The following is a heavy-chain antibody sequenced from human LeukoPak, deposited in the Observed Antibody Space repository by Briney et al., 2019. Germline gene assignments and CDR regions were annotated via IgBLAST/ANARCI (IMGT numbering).Heavy chain of an antibody. CDR1: GFTFSSYS. D-gene: IGHD3-10*01. CDR3: AREVAYGSGSYYKRENAFDI. Sequence: GGSLRLSCAASGFTFSSYSMNWVRQAPGKGLEWVSSISSSSSYIYYADSVKGRFTISRDNAKNSLYLQMSSLRAEDTAVYYCAREVAYGSGSYYKRENAFDIWGQGTMVTVSS. V-gene: IGHV3-21*01. J-gene: IGHJ3*02. CDR2: ISSSSSYI.